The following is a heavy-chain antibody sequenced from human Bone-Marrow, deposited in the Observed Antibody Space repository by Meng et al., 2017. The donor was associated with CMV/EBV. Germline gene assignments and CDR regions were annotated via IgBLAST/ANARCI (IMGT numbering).Heavy chain of an antibody. D-gene: IGHD3-22*01. CDR3: TSLSYDSSGYYQLYGMDV. CDR1: GFTFSGSA. J-gene: IGHJ6*02. V-gene: IGHV3-73*01. Sequence: GESLKISCAASGFTFSGSAMHWVRQASGKGLEWVGRIRSKANSYATAYAASVKGRFTISRDDSKNTAYLQMNSLKTEDMAVYYCTSLSYDSSGYYQLYGMDVWGQGTTVTVSS. CDR2: IRSKANSYAT.